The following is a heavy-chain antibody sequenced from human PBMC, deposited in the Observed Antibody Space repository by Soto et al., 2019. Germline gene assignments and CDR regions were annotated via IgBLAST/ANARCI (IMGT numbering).Heavy chain of an antibody. V-gene: IGHV4-39*01. CDR3: ARHIRGNSCMDV. D-gene: IGHD2-21*01. CDR2: IYYSGST. Sequence: QLQLRESGPGLVKPSESLFLTCTVSGGSISSSSYYWGWIRQPPGKGLELIGSIYYSGSTYYNPSLKSRVTISVDTSKNQFSLKLSSVTAADTAVYYCARHIRGNSCMDVWGQGTTVTVSS. CDR1: GGSISSSSYY. J-gene: IGHJ6*02.